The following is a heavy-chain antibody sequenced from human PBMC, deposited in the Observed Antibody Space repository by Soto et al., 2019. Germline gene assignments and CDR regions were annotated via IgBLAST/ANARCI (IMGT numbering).Heavy chain of an antibody. CDR2: ISSSGSII. V-gene: IGHV3-11*01. J-gene: IGHJ4*02. CDR3: ALAGYDSNYYAVTTVSAGHF. CDR1: GFTFSDYY. D-gene: IGHD4-4*01. Sequence: QVQLVESGGGLVKPGGSLRISCAASGFTFSDYYISWIRQAPGKGLEWVSYISSSGSIIYYADSVKGRFTISRDNAKNSLYLQMNSQRAEHTAVYYCALAGYDSNYYAVTTVSAGHFWGQGTLVTVSS.